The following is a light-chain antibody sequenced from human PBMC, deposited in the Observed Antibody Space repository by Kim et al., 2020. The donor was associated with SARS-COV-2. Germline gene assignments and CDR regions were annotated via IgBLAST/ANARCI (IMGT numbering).Light chain of an antibody. Sequence: DIQMTQSPSTLSASVGDRVTITCRASQTISTWLAWYQQKPGRAPKLLIHKSSSLQSAVPSRFGGSGSGTDFTLTISSLQSDDFATYYCQQYNSHPYTFGQGTKLEI. CDR2: KSS. CDR3: QQYNSHPYT. CDR1: QTISTW. J-gene: IGKJ2*01. V-gene: IGKV1-5*03.